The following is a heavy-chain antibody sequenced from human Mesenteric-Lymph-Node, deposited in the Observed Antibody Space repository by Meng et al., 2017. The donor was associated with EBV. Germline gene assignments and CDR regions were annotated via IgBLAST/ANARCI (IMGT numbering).Heavy chain of an antibody. CDR2: INYGGGST. CDR1: GFDFGSYA. CDR3: ARSGGDFWNGYDL. D-gene: IGHD3-3*01. V-gene: IGHV3-23*04. J-gene: IGHJ4*02. Sequence: QRGELGGGLVPPGGSLVLPWASSGFDFGSYAMSWVRQAPGKGLEWVSAINYGGGSTYYADSVKGRFTISRDNSKNTLSLQMISLSAEETAVYYCARSGGDFWNGYDLWGQGTLVTVSS.